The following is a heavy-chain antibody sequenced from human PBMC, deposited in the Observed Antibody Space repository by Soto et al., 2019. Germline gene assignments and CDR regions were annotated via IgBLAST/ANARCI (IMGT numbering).Heavy chain of an antibody. D-gene: IGHD6-13*01. CDR2: LSDSGGSI. CDR1: GFTFSRHA. Sequence: PGGSLRLSCTASGFTFSRHAMTWVRQAPGKGLEWVSGLSDSGGSIYYADSVKGRFTISRDNSMSTLYLQMNTLRAEDTALYYCAKVSSSWYAGFFDLWGRGTLVTVSS. CDR3: AKVSSSWYAGFFDL. J-gene: IGHJ4*02. V-gene: IGHV3-23*01.